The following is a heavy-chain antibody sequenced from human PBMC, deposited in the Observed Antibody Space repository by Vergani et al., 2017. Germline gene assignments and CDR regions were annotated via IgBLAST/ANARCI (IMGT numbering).Heavy chain of an antibody. CDR1: GYSFTSYW. CDR2: IYPGDSDT. D-gene: IGHD3-22*01. Sequence: EVQLVQSGAEVKKPGESLKISCKGSGYSFTSYWIGWVRQMPGRGLEWMGIIYPGDSDTGYSPSFQGQVTFSADKSISTAYLQWSSLKASDTAMYYCARRYSYDRSGYYYFDYWGQGTLVTVSS. J-gene: IGHJ4*02. V-gene: IGHV5-51*01. CDR3: ARRYSYDRSGYYYFDY.